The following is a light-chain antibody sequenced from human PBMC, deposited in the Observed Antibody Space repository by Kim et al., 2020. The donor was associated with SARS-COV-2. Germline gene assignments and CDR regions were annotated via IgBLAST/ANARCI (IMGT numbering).Light chain of an antibody. CDR1: QRINNN. V-gene: IGKV3-15*01. CDR3: QQYYLWPRT. Sequence: VSPGEGVTLSCRASQRINNNLACYHQKPGQAPRLVIYGASTRATGIPARFSGSGSGTEFTLTISSLQPEDSAVYYCQQYYLWPRTFGVGTKVDIK. J-gene: IGKJ4*02. CDR2: GAS.